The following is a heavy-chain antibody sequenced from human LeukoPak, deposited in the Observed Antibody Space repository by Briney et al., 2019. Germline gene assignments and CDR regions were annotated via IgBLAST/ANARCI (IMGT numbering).Heavy chain of an antibody. CDR2: IYYSGST. Sequence: SETLSLTCAVYGGSFSGYYWSWIRQPPGKGLGWIGYIYYSGSTNYNPSLKSRVTISVDTSKNQFSLKLSSVTAADTAVYYCAGGRYSSSWYEIDYWGQGTLVTVSS. V-gene: IGHV4-59*01. J-gene: IGHJ4*02. CDR1: GGSFSGYY. CDR3: AGGRYSSSWYEIDY. D-gene: IGHD6-13*01.